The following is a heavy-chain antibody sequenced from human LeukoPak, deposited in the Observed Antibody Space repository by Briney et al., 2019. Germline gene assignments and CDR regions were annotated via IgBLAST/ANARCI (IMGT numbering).Heavy chain of an antibody. D-gene: IGHD2-2*01. J-gene: IGHJ6*02. CDR2: IYYSGST. Sequence: SETLSLTCTVSGGSISSYYWSWLRQPPGKGLEWLGYIYYSGSTNYNPSLKSRVTISVDTSKNQFSLKLSSVTAADTAVYYCARDIVVPAAIWFDGYYYYGMDVWGQGTTVTVSS. CDR3: ARDIVVPAAIWFDGYYYYGMDV. V-gene: IGHV4-59*01. CDR1: GGSISSYY.